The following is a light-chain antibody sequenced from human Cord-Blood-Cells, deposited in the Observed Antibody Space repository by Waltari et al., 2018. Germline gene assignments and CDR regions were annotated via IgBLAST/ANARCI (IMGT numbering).Light chain of an antibody. CDR2: ENN. CDR3: GTWDSSLSAYV. Sequence: QSVLTQPPSVSAAPGQKVTIAYPGGSSSIGNHYVSWYQQLPGTAPKQLIYENNKRPSGIPDRFSGSNSGTSATLGITGRQTGDEADYYCGTWDSSLSAYVFGTVTKVTVL. J-gene: IGLJ1*01. CDR1: SSSIGNHY. V-gene: IGLV1-51*02.